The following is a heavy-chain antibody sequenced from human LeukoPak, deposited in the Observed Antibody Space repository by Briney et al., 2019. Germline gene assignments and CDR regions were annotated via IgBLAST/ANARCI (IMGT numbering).Heavy chain of an antibody. CDR2: MNGDGTSI. Sequence: GGSLRLSCAASGXTFRSFWMHWVRQDPGKGLVWVSHMNGDGTSISYADSVKGRFTISRDNAKNTLYLQMNRLKAEDTAVYYCARSATDAFDIWGQGTMVTVSS. D-gene: IGHD3-3*01. CDR3: ARSATDAFDI. J-gene: IGHJ3*02. CDR1: GXTFRSFW. V-gene: IGHV3-74*01.